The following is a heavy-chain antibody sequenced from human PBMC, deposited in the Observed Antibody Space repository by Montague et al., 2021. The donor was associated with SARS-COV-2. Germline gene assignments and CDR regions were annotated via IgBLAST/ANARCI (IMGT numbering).Heavy chain of an antibody. D-gene: IGHD2-2*01. V-gene: IGHV4-39*01. Sequence: SETLSLTCTVSGGSISSRSYYWGWIRQPPGKGLEWIGSINYSGSTYYNPSLKSRVTISVDTSKNQFSLKLSSVTAADTAVYYCARQGDQLLLEYWFDPWGQGTLVTVSS. CDR2: INYSGST. J-gene: IGHJ5*02. CDR1: GGSISSRSYY. CDR3: ARQGDQLLLEYWFDP.